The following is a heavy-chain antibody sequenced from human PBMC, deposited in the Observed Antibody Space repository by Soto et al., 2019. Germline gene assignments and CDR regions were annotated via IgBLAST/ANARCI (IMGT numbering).Heavy chain of an antibody. CDR1: GFTFDDYA. J-gene: IGHJ6*02. D-gene: IGHD6-13*01. V-gene: IGHV3-9*01. CDR3: AKDMRGGSSSSRYYYGLDV. Sequence: EVQLVESGGGLVQPGRSLRLSCAASGFTFDDYAMHWVRQAPGKGLEWVSGISWNSGTIVYADSVKGRFTISRDNAKNFRYLQMNSLRGEDTALYYCAKDMRGGSSSSRYYYGLDVWGQGTTVTVSS. CDR2: ISWNSGTI.